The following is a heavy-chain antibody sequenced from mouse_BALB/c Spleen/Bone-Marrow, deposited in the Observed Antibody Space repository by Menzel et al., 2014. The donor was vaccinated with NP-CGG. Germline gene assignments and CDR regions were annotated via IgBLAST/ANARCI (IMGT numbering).Heavy chain of an antibody. V-gene: IGHV5-17*02. J-gene: IGHJ2*01. CDR3: GRGDY. Sequence: EVKLVESGGGLVQPGGSRKLSCAASGFTFSSFAMHWIRQAPEKGLEWVAFISSGSNIIHYADTVKGRFTISRDNPKNTLFLQMTSLRSEDTAMYYCGRGDYGGQGTTRTVSS. CDR2: ISSGSNII. CDR1: GFTFSSFA.